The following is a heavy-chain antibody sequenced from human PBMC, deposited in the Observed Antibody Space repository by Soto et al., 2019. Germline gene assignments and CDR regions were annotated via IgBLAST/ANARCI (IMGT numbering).Heavy chain of an antibody. J-gene: IGHJ5*02. CDR2: ISSSSSTI. D-gene: IGHD6-19*01. CDR3: ARKQWLVRGWFDP. CDR1: GFTFSSYS. V-gene: IGHV3-48*02. Sequence: EVQLVESGGGLVQPGGSLRLSCAASGFTFSSYSMNWVRQAPGKGLEWVSYISSSSSTIYYADSVKGRFTISRDNAKNYLYRQMTGLGEENTAVYYCARKQWLVRGWFDPWGQGTLVTVSS.